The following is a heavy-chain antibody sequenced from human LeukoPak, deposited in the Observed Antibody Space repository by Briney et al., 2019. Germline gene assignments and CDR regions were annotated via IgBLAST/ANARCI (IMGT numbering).Heavy chain of an antibody. CDR2: INTESGGT. Sequence: ASVKVSCNTSGYTFTGYYIHWVRQAPGQGLEWMGWINTESGGTNFAQRFQGRVTMTRDTSITSAYMEVSRVTPDDTAVYYCARGGKSELGACDYWGQGTLVTVSS. D-gene: IGHD3-16*01. V-gene: IGHV1-2*02. CDR1: GYTFTGYY. J-gene: IGHJ4*02. CDR3: ARGGKSELGACDY.